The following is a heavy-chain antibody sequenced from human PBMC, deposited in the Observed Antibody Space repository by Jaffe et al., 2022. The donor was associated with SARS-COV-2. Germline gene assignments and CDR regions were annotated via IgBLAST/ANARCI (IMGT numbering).Heavy chain of an antibody. D-gene: IGHD3-22*01. CDR3: ARDHVSYNYDNGFDY. CDR2: ISTTSSTM. CDR1: GFSLSSYT. V-gene: IGHV3-48*04. Sequence: EVQLVESGGGLVQPGGSLRLSCAASGFSLSSYTMNWVRQAPGKGLEWISYISTTSSTMYYADSVKGRFTISRDNAENSLFLQMNNLRAEDTAVYYCARDHVSYNYDNGFDYWGQGTLVTVSS. J-gene: IGHJ4*02.